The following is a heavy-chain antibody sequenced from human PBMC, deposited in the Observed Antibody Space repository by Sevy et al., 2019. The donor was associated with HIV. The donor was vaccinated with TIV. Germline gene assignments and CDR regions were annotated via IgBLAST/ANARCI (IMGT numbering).Heavy chain of an antibody. D-gene: IGHD3-16*02. V-gene: IGHV1-2*02. CDR1: GYTFTGYY. CDR3: AGDHRLGSDYVWGSYRYAWFDP. Sequence: ASVKVSCKASGYTFTGYYMHWVRQAPGQGLEWMGWINPNSGGTNYAQKFQGRVTMTRDTSISTAYMELSRLRSDDTAVYYCAGDHRLGSDYVWGSYRYAWFDPWGQGTLVTVSS. J-gene: IGHJ5*02. CDR2: INPNSGGT.